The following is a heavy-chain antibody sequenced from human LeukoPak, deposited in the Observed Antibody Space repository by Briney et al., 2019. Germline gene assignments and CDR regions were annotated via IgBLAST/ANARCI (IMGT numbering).Heavy chain of an antibody. Sequence: GESLKISCKGSGYSFTSYWIGWVRQMPGKGLEWMGIIYPGDSDTRYSPSFQGQVTISADKSISTAYLQWSSLKASDTAMYYCARLFRGYYYNDAFDIWGQGTMVTVSS. V-gene: IGHV5-51*01. CDR2: IYPGDSDT. CDR3: ARLFRGYYYNDAFDI. CDR1: GYSFTSYW. D-gene: IGHD3-22*01. J-gene: IGHJ3*02.